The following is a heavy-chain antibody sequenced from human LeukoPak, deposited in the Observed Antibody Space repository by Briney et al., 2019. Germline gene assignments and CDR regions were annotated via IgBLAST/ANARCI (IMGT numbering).Heavy chain of an antibody. CDR2: INAGNGNT. Sequence: ASVKVSCKASGYTFTTYTIHWVRQAPGQRLEWMGWINAGNGNTKSLQEFQGRVTMTRDTSTSTVYIELSSLRSEDTAVYYCARGRGGATTYYYYYMDVWGKGTTVTISS. J-gene: IGHJ6*03. CDR3: ARGRGGATTYYYYYMDV. V-gene: IGHV1-3*03. CDR1: GYTFTTYT. D-gene: IGHD1-26*01.